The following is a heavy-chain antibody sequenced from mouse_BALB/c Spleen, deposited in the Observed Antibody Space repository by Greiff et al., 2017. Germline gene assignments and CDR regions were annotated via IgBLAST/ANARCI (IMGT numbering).Heavy chain of an antibody. CDR1: GYTFTSYW. CDR2: IDPSDSYT. Sequence: QVQLQQPGAELVKPGASVKLSCKASGYTFTSYWMHWVKQRPGQGLEWIGEIDPSDSYTNYNQKFKGKATLTVDKSSSTAYMQLSSLTSEDSAVYYCARLSFAYWGQGTLVTVSA. CDR3: ARLSFAY. D-gene: IGHD6-2*01. J-gene: IGHJ3*01. V-gene: IGHV1-69*02.